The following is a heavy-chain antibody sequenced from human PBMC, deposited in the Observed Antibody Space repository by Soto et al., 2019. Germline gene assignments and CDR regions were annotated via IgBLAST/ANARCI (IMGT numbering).Heavy chain of an antibody. J-gene: IGHJ5*02. V-gene: IGHV4-61*01. Sequence: QVQLQESGPGLVKPSETLSLTCTVSGGSVSSGSYYWSWIRQPPGKGLEWIGGIYNSGSTNYNPSLKSQVTISVDTSKNQVSLKLSSVTAADTAVYYCARDLLSQKHIGRGYIYVGQGWSDPWGQGTLVTVSS. CDR2: IYNSGST. CDR3: ARDLLSQKHIGRGYIYVGQGWSDP. D-gene: IGHD5-18*01. CDR1: GGSVSSGSYY.